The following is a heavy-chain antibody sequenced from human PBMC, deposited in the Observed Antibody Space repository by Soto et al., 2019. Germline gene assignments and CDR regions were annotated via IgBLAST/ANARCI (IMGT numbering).Heavy chain of an antibody. D-gene: IGHD1-20*01. V-gene: IGHV3-30-3*01. CDR3: ARALPLTGTNGY. Sequence: GGSLRLSCAASGFTFSSYAMHWVRQAPGKGLEWVAVISYDGSNKYYADSVKGRFTISRDNSKNTLYLQMNSLRAEDTAVYYCARALPLTGTNGYWGQGTLVTVSS. CDR1: GFTFSSYA. CDR2: ISYDGSNK. J-gene: IGHJ4*02.